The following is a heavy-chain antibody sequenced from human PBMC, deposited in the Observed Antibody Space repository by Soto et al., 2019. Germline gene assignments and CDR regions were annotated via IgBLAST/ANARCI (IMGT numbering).Heavy chain of an antibody. J-gene: IGHJ3*02. D-gene: IGHD4-17*01. CDR1: GGSISSGAYY. V-gene: IGHV4-31*03. CDR3: ARAMNDYDTTGAFAI. Sequence: QVQLQESGPGLVKPSQTLSLTCTVSGGSISSGAYYWSWIRQHPGKGLEWIGNIYYSGSTYYNPSLKSRVTISVDTSKNQFSLKLSSVTVADTAVYYCARAMNDYDTTGAFAIWGQGTMVTVSS. CDR2: IYYSGST.